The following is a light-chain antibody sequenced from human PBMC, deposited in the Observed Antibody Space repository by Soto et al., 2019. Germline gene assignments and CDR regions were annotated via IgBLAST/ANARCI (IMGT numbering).Light chain of an antibody. Sequence: EIVLTQSPGTLSLSPGERATLSCRASQSVSSNYLAWYKQKPGQAPRLLIYDASSRATGIPDRFSGSGSGTDFTLTISRLEPEDFAVYYCHRYGSSPLTFGGGTKVEIK. V-gene: IGKV3-20*01. CDR3: HRYGSSPLT. CDR1: QSVSSNY. J-gene: IGKJ4*01. CDR2: DAS.